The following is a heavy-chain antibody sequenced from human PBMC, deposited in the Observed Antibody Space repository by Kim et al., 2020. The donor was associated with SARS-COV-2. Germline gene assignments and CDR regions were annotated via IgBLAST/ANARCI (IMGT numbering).Heavy chain of an antibody. Sequence: YSTPPLKSRVTISVATSKNPFSLKRSSVTAADTAVYYCARHPISWFDPWGQGTLVTVSS. D-gene: IGHD3-3*02. V-gene: IGHV4-39*01. CDR3: ARHPISWFDP. J-gene: IGHJ5*02.